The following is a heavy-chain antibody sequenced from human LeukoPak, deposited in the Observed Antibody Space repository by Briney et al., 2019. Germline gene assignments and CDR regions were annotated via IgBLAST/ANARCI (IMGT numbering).Heavy chain of an antibody. D-gene: IGHD2-2*01. J-gene: IGHJ3*02. CDR1: GGSFSGYY. Sequence: SETLSLTCAVYGGSFSGYYWSWIRQPPGKGLEWIGEINHSGSTNYNPSLKSRVTISVDTSKNQFSLKLSSVTAADTAVYYCARSLGYCSSTSCYPIYAFDIWGQGTMVTVSS. CDR3: ARSLGYCSSTSCYPIYAFDI. CDR2: INHSGST. V-gene: IGHV4-34*01.